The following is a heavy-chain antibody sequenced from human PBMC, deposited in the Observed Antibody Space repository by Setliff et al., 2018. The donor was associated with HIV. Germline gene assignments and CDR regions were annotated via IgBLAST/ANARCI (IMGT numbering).Heavy chain of an antibody. Sequence: TLSLTCTVSGASISSGTYYWSWIRQPAGKGLEWIGHFYTTGSTNYNPSLKSRVTISRDTSKNQFSLRLSSVTAADTAVYYCARDVYFSRGDYFDYWGQGTLVTVSS. CDR2: FYTTGST. CDR1: GASISSGTYY. D-gene: IGHD3-3*01. J-gene: IGHJ4*02. CDR3: ARDVYFSRGDYFDY. V-gene: IGHV4-61*09.